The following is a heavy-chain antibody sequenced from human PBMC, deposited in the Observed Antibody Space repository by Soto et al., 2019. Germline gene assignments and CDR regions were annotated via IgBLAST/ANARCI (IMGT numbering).Heavy chain of an antibody. D-gene: IGHD1-20*01. J-gene: IGHJ4*02. CDR3: ARITSPGYFDS. V-gene: IGHV4-39*01. CDR1: GDSTTSDAYY. Sequence: SETLSLTCSVSGDSTTSDAYYWGWIRQPPGKGLEWLGSIYYSGYTYYNPSLKSRVTISVDRSRNQFSLNLRSVTAADTAVYYCARITSPGYFDSWGQGTLDTVSS. CDR2: IYYSGYT.